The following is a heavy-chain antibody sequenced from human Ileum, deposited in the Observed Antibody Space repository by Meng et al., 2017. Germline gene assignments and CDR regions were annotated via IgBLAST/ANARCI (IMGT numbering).Heavy chain of an antibody. CDR1: GATFTSLV. Sequence: QVQLVQSGPEVKRPWASVKVSCKASGATFTSLVLHWVRQAPGQRLEWMGWIHAGNGNRKYSQKFQGRVTFTTDTSATTAYLDLSSLRSEDTAVYYCARDPSGGKFHYFDSWGQGTLVTVSS. CDR3: ARDPSGGKFHYFDS. D-gene: IGHD2-15*01. J-gene: IGHJ4*02. V-gene: IGHV1-3*01. CDR2: IHAGNGNR.